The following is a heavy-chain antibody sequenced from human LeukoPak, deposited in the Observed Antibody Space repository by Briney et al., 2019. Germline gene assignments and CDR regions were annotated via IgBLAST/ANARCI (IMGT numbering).Heavy chain of an antibody. D-gene: IGHD2-2*02. CDR3: ARVPGPYTTSRFDY. CDR1: GYTFCGYY. CDR2: IDPTSGGT. V-gene: IGHV1-2*02. J-gene: IGHJ4*02. Sequence: ASVKVSCKTSGYTFCGYYLHWVRQAPGQGPEWMGRIDPTSGGTHYAQKFQGRVTVTRDTSTSTVYMELSGLRSDDTAVYYCARVPGPYTTSRFDYWGQGTLVTVS.